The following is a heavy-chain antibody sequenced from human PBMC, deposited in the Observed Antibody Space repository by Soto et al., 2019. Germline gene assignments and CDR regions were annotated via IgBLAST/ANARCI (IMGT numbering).Heavy chain of an antibody. Sequence: SETLSLTCTVSGGSVSSGSYYWSWIRQPPGKGLEWIGYIYYSGSTNYNPSLKSRVTISVDTSKNQFSLKLSSVTAADTAVYYCARDRRGYDGYYYYGMVVWGQGTTVTVSS. D-gene: IGHD5-12*01. CDR3: ARDRRGYDGYYYYGMVV. CDR2: IYYSGST. V-gene: IGHV4-61*01. J-gene: IGHJ6*02. CDR1: GGSVSSGSYY.